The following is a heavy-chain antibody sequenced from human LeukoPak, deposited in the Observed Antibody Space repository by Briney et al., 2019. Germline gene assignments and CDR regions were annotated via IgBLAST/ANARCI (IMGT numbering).Heavy chain of an antibody. CDR3: ARGRPHGNDY. CDR1: GFTFSSNY. V-gene: IGHV3-74*01. J-gene: IGHJ4*02. CDR2: IASDGSST. Sequence: GGSLRLSCAASGFTFSSNYMNWVRQAPGKGLVWVSRIASDGSSTTYADSVKGRFSISRDNAKNTLYLQMNSLRVEDTAVYYCARGRPHGNDYWGQGTLATVSS. D-gene: IGHD4-23*01.